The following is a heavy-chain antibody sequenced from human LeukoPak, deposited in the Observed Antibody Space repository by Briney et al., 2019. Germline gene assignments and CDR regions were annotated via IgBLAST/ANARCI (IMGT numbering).Heavy chain of an antibody. V-gene: IGHV3-23*01. CDR1: GFTFNSSD. J-gene: IGHJ4*02. Sequence: TGGSLTLSCTASGFTFNSSDMTWVRQAPGQGLEWVSFISRSGTNTYYAAPVKGRFTISKDNYKSTLYLQVNSRRADDTVLYYGTKEYYGSWGDDWGQGTLVTVSS. CDR2: ISRSGTNT. D-gene: IGHD2-15*01. CDR3: TKEYYGSWGDD.